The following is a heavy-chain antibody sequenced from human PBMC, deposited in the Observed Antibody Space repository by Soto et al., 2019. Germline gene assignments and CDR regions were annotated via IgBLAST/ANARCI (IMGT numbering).Heavy chain of an antibody. Sequence: LTCAISGDSVSSNSAAWNWIRQSPSRGLEWLGRTYYRSKWYNDYAVSVKSRITINPDTSKNQFSLQLNSVTPEDTAVYYCARGPYSSGWYGRPNNWFDPWGQGTLVTVSS. CDR2: TYYRSKWYN. D-gene: IGHD6-19*01. V-gene: IGHV6-1*01. CDR3: ARGPYSSGWYGRPNNWFDP. CDR1: GDSVSSNSAA. J-gene: IGHJ5*02.